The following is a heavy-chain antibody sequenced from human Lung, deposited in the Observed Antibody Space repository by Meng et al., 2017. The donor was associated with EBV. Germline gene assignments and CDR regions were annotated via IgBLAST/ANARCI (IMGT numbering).Heavy chain of an antibody. D-gene: IGHD1-26*01. Sequence: QAQLVQSGGEVKKPWASVKVSCKASGYPFTNYGITWVRQAPGKWIEGMGWNNAYNGDTNYAQTLQGRVTMTTDTSTSTAYMELRSLRSDDTAVYYCARVEVGITSGDYWGQGTLVTVSS. J-gene: IGHJ4*02. V-gene: IGHV1-18*01. CDR3: ARVEVGITSGDY. CDR2: NNAYNGDT. CDR1: GYPFTNYG.